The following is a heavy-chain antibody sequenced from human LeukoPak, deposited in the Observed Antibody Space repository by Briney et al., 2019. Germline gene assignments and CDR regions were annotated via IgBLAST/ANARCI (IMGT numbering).Heavy chain of an antibody. CDR3: ARLGMGPYYDILTGYPPLDY. J-gene: IGHJ4*02. CDR2: IYYSGST. V-gene: IGHV4-59*08. CDR1: GGSISSYY. Sequence: SETLSLTCTVSGGSISSYYWSWIRQPPGKGLEWIWYIYYSGSTNYNPSLKSRVTISVDTSKNQFSLTLSSVTAADTAVYYCARLGMGPYYDILTGYPPLDYWGQGTLVTVSS. D-gene: IGHD3-9*01.